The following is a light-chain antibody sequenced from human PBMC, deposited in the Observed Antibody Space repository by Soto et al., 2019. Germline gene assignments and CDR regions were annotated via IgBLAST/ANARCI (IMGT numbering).Light chain of an antibody. CDR3: AAWDGSLSGGV. V-gene: IGLV1-47*01. CDR1: TSNIGSNY. J-gene: IGLJ1*01. CDR2: RND. Sequence: QPVLTQPPSASGTPGQGVTISCSGSTSNIGSNYVCWYQQLPGTAPKLLIHRNDQRPSGVPDRFSASKSGTSASLAISGLRSEDEADYYCAAWDGSLSGGVFGTGTKVTVL.